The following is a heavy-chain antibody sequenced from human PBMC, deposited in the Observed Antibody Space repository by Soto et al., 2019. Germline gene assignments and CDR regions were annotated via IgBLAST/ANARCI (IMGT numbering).Heavy chain of an antibody. CDR1: RASFSGNY. D-gene: IGHD1-26*01. CDR3: ARGRSLTTYDNYYGMDV. V-gene: IGHV4-34*01. J-gene: IGHJ6*02. Sequence: SETLSLTCGVFRASFSGNYWSWIRQPPGKVLEWIGEINHRGSTNYNPSLQSRLTISVDTSKHQFSLKLTSVTAADTAVYYCARGRSLTTYDNYYGMDVWGQGITVTVSS. CDR2: INHRGST.